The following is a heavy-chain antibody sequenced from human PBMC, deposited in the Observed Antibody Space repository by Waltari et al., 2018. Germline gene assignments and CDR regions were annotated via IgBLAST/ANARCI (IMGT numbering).Heavy chain of an antibody. Sequence: QVQLKEWGAGTLKPSETLSLTCAVYGGSFSGYHWSWIRQSPGKGLEWIGEIHYGTTNYNPSLKSRVIISADTSKNQFSLRLTSVTAADTAVYYCARGGVPDAYGSGSHYRNWFDPWGQGTLVTVSS. CDR2: IHYGTT. D-gene: IGHD3-10*01. CDR1: GGSFSGYH. J-gene: IGHJ5*02. CDR3: ARGGVPDAYGSGSHYRNWFDP. V-gene: IGHV4-34*01.